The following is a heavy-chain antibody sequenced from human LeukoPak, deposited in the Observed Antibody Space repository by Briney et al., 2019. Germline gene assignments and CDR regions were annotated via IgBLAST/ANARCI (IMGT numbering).Heavy chain of an antibody. D-gene: IGHD3-22*01. CDR1: GFTFSSYG. V-gene: IGHV3-30*18. Sequence: RSGGSLRLSCAASGFTFSSYGMHWVRQAPGKGLEWVAVISYDGSNKYYADSVKGRFTISRDNSKNTLYLQMNSLRAEDTAVYYCAKDEGYYYDSSVYPTHFDYWGQGTLVTVSS. CDR2: ISYDGSNK. CDR3: AKDEGYYYDSSVYPTHFDY. J-gene: IGHJ4*02.